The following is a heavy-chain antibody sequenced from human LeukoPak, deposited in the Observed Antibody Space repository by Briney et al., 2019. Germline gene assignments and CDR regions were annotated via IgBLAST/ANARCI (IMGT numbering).Heavy chain of an antibody. CDR3: ARGPYD. CDR1: GGSISSYY. CDR2: IYNRGST. J-gene: IGHJ4*02. Sequence: PSETLSLTRTVSGGSISSYYWSWIRQPPRKGLEWIGYIYNRGSTNYNPSLKSRVTISVDTSKNQFSLKLSSVTAADTAVYYCARGPYDWGQGTLVTVSS. V-gene: IGHV4-59*01. D-gene: IGHD2-8*01.